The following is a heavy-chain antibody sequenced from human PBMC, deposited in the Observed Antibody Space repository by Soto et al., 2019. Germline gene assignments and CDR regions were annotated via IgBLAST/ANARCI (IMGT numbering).Heavy chain of an antibody. D-gene: IGHD2-8*02. Sequence: HPGGSLRLSCAASGFICSSYDMSWVRQAPGKGLEWVSTILVDGRTFYVDSVKGRFTISRDGSQNTVYLQMNSLTAGDTALYYCAKATATGGGAFDICGQGTLVTVSS. V-gene: IGHV3-23*01. J-gene: IGHJ3*02. CDR2: ILVDGRT. CDR1: GFICSSYD. CDR3: AKATATGGGAFDI.